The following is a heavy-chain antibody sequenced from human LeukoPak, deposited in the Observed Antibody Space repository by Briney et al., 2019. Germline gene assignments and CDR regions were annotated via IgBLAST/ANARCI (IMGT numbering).Heavy chain of an antibody. D-gene: IGHD6-19*01. Sequence: PGGSLRLSCAASEFTLSSYEMIWVRQAPGKGLEWLSYIGGNNIYYADSVEGRFTISRDNAKNSLYLQMNSLRAEDTAVYYCARETIAVFGDAFDIWGQGTMVTVSS. V-gene: IGHV3-48*03. CDR1: EFTLSSYE. J-gene: IGHJ3*02. CDR2: IGGNNI. CDR3: ARETIAVFGDAFDI.